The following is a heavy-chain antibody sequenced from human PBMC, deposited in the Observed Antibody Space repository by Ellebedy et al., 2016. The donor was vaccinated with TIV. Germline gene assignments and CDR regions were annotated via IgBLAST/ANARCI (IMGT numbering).Heavy chain of an antibody. Sequence: GESLKISCAASGFTFNSYAMHWVRQAPGKGLEWVAVISYDGSSKYYADCVKGRFTISRDNSMTTLYLEMNSLRAEDTAVYYCARDLDKSSGWYGGAAYWGQGTLVTVSS. V-gene: IGHV3-30-3*01. D-gene: IGHD6-19*01. CDR2: ISYDGSSK. CDR1: GFTFNSYA. CDR3: ARDLDKSSGWYGGAAY. J-gene: IGHJ4*02.